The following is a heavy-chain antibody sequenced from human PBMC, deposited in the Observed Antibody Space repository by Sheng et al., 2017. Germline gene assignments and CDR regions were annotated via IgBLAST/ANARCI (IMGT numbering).Heavy chain of an antibody. CDR2: ISGSGGST. D-gene: IGHD1-26*01. CDR1: GFTFSSYA. Sequence: EVQLLESGGGLVQPGGSLRLSCASSGFTFSSYAMSWVRQAPGKGLEWVSAISGSGGSTYYADSVKGRFTISRDNSKNTLYLQMNSLRAEDTAVYYCAKDSLGLIGSYWVEWGQGTLVTVSS. V-gene: IGHV3-23*01. J-gene: IGHJ4*02. CDR3: AKDSLGLIGSYWVE.